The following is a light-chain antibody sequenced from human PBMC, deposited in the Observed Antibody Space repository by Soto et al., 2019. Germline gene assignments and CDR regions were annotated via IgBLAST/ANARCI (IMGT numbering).Light chain of an antibody. CDR1: SSDVGGYKY. CDR3: CSYADSNTRV. V-gene: IGLV2-11*01. CDR2: DDT. Sequence: QSALTQPRSVSGSPGQSVTISCTGTSSDVGGYKYVSWYQQHPGKAPKLMIYDDTKRPSGVPDRFSGSKSGNTASLTISGLQAEDEADYYCCSYADSNTRVFGGGTKLTVL. J-gene: IGLJ3*02.